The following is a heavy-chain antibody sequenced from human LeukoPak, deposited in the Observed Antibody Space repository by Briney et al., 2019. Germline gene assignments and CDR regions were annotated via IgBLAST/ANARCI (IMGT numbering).Heavy chain of an antibody. CDR2: IIPIFGTA. V-gene: IGHV1-69*13. D-gene: IGHD6-6*01. CDR3: ARDPGIAARYYYGMDV. J-gene: IGHJ6*02. CDR1: GGTFSSYA. Sequence: ASVKVSCKASGGTFSSYAISWVRQAPGQGLEWMGGIIPIFGTANYAQKFQGRVTITADESTSTAYMELSGLRSEDTAVYYCARDPGIAARYYYGMDVWGQGTTVTVSS.